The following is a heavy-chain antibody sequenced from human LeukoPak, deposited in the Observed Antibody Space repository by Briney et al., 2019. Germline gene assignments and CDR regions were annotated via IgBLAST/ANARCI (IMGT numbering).Heavy chain of an antibody. CDR3: ARDFLADFWSGYPLFYYCGMDV. J-gene: IGHJ6*02. CDR2: ISSSSSTI. CDR1: GFTFSSYS. V-gene: IGHV3-48*01. Sequence: GGSLRLSCAASGFTFSSYSMNWVRQAPGKGLEWVSYISSSSSTIYYADSVKGRFTISRYNAKNSLYLQMNSLRAEDTAVYYCARDFLADFWSGYPLFYYCGMDVWGQGTTVTVSS. D-gene: IGHD3-3*01.